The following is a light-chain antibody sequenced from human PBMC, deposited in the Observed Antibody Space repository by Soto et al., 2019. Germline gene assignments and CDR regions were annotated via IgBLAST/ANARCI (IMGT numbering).Light chain of an antibody. CDR2: DAS. V-gene: IGKV1-5*01. J-gene: IGKJ1*01. CDR3: QQSYTTVWT. Sequence: DIQMTQSTSTLSASVGDRVTITCRASQSISSWLAWYQQKPGKAPKLLIYDASSLESGVPSRFSGSGSGTDFTLTISSLHPEDFATYYCQQSYTTVWTFGQGTKVDI. CDR1: QSISSW.